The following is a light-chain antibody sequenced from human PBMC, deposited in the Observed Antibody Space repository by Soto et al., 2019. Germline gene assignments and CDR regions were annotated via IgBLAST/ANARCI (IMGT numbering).Light chain of an antibody. J-gene: IGKJ4*01. CDR2: GAS. CDR1: QSVSSN. V-gene: IGKV3-15*01. Sequence: EIVMTQSPAILSVSPGERATLSCRASQSVSSNLAWYQQKPGQAPRLLIYGASTRATGIPARFSGSGSDTEFTLTISSLQSEDFAVYYCQQYHNWPPLTFGGGTKVEIK. CDR3: QQYHNWPPLT.